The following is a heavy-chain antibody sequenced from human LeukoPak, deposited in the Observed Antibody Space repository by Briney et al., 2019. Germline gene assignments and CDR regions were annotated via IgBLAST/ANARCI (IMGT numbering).Heavy chain of an antibody. Sequence: ASVKVSCKASGYTFTGYYMHWVRQAPGRGLEWMGWINPNSGATKYAQKFQGRVTMTRDESISTAYMEVSRLRFDDTAVDYCARDGGWYQLLWWFDPWGQGTLVTVSS. D-gene: IGHD2-2*01. J-gene: IGHJ5*02. CDR3: ARDGGWYQLLWWFDP. V-gene: IGHV1-2*02. CDR2: INPNSGAT. CDR1: GYTFTGYY.